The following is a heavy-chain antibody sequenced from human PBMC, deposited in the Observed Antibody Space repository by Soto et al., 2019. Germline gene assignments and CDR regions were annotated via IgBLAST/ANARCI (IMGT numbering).Heavy chain of an antibody. D-gene: IGHD5-12*01. V-gene: IGHV1-69*01. CDR3: ATRGTQGRWLEFADY. CDR1: GGTFSSLG. CDR2: IIPISGRT. Sequence: QVQLLQSGAEVKRPGSSVKVSCEASGGTFSSLGFTWVRQAPGQGLEWMGGIIPISGRTTFAQKFQGRVTITADESTRPTYMELPTLTSDDTAMYYCATRGTQGRWLEFADYWGQGPLVTVSS. J-gene: IGHJ4*02.